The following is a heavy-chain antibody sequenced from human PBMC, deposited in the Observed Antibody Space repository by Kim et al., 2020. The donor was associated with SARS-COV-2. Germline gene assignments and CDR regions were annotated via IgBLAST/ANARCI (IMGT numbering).Heavy chain of an antibody. J-gene: IGHJ6*02. Sequence: ASVKVSCKASGYIFTNYYMHWVRQAPGQGLEWIGIINPSGGVTSSAQDFQGRVTMTGDTSTSTFYMELGSLRSDDTAMYYCARDVALPPPPKAMDVWGQG. CDR3: ARDVALPPPPKAMDV. CDR2: INPSGGVT. V-gene: IGHV1-46*01. CDR1: GYIFTNYY.